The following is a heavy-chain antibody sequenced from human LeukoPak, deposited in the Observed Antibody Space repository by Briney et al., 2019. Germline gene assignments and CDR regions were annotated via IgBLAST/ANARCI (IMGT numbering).Heavy chain of an antibody. V-gene: IGHV3-11*06. J-gene: IGHJ4*02. Sequence: GGSLRLSCAASGFTFSDYYMSWIRQAPGKGLEWVSYISTSSSYTNYADSVKGRFTISRDNTKNSLYLQMNSLRAEDTAVYYCASTNVASAGMPPDYWGQGTLVTVSS. CDR3: ASTNVASAGMPPDY. D-gene: IGHD6-13*01. CDR1: GFTFSDYY. CDR2: ISTSSSYT.